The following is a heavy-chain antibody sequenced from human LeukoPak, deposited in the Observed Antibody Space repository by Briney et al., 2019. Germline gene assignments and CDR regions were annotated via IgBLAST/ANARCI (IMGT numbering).Heavy chain of an antibody. CDR3: AKQMVERPHYYYMDV. D-gene: IGHD2-15*01. CDR1: GFIFSSFG. CDR2: IQDDESNK. Sequence: PGGSLRLSCAASGFIFSSFGMHWVRQAPGKGLEWVAFIQDDESNKFYADSVKGRFTISRDNSRNTLFLQMNSLRPEDTALYYCAKQMVERPHYYYMDVWGQGTTVTVSS. J-gene: IGHJ6*03. V-gene: IGHV3-30*02.